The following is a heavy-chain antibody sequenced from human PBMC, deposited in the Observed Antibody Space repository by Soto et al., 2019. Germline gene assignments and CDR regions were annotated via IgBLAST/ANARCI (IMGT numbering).Heavy chain of an antibody. CDR1: GFTFSSYG. CDR2: IWYDGSNK. Sequence: GGSLRLSCAASGFTFSSYGMHWVRQAPGKGLEWVAVIWYDGSNKYYADSVKGRFTISRDNSKNTLYLQMNSLRAEDTAVYYCAREAPGIYDVLTGLKYFDYWGQGTLVTVSS. J-gene: IGHJ4*02. V-gene: IGHV3-33*01. CDR3: AREAPGIYDVLTGLKYFDY. D-gene: IGHD3-9*01.